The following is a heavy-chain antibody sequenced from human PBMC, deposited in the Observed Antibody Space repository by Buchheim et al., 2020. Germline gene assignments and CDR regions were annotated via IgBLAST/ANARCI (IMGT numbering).Heavy chain of an antibody. D-gene: IGHD6-13*01. V-gene: IGHV4-59*01. CDR2: IFHSGST. Sequence: QVQLQESGPGLVKPSETLSLTCTVSGGSIGSYYWNWIRQPPGKGLEWIGYIFHSGSTKYNPSLKSRLTMSVDTSKDQFSLMLSSLTAADTAVYYCARMGIAAAASHPWGQGTL. J-gene: IGHJ5*02. CDR1: GGSIGSYY. CDR3: ARMGIAAAASHP.